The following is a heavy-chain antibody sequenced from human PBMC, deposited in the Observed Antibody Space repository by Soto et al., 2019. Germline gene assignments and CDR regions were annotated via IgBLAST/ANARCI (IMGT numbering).Heavy chain of an antibody. CDR2: ISSSSSYI. J-gene: IGHJ4*02. CDR3: ARVVNFDY. CDR1: GVTFSRDS. Sequence: PGGSLRLSCAASGVTFSRDSMNWVRQAPGKGLEWVSSISSSSSYIYYADSVKGRFTISRDNAKNSLYLQMNSLRAEDTAVYYCARVVNFDYWGQGTLVTVSS. V-gene: IGHV3-21*01.